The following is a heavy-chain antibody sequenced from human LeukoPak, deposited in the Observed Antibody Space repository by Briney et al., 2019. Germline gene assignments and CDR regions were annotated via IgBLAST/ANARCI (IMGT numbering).Heavy chain of an antibody. CDR3: AKLEGWILWFGEPRGHMDWFDP. J-gene: IGHJ5*02. V-gene: IGHV3-23*01. D-gene: IGHD3-10*01. CDR1: GFTFSSYA. CDR2: ISGSGGST. Sequence: PGGSLRLSCAASGFTFSSYALSWVRQAPGKGLEWVSAISGSGGSTYYADSVKGRFTISRDNSKNTLYLQMNSLRAEDTAVYYCAKLEGWILWFGEPRGHMDWFDPWGQGTLVTVSS.